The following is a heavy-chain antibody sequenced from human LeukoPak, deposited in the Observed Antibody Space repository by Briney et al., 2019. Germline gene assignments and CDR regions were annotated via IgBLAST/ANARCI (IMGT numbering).Heavy chain of an antibody. CDR1: GYTFTSYG. CDR3: AREAVVGARDSWFDP. V-gene: IGHV1-18*01. J-gene: IGHJ5*02. CDR2: ISAYNGNT. D-gene: IGHD1-26*01. Sequence: ASVKVCCKASGYTFTSYGISWVRQAPGQGLEWMGWISAYNGNTNYAQKLQGRVTMTTDTSTSTAYMELRSLRSDDTAVYYCAREAVVGARDSWFDPWGQGTLVTVSS.